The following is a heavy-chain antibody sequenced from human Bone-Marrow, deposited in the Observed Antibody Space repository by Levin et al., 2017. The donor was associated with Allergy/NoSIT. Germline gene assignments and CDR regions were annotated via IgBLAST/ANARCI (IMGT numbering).Heavy chain of an antibody. CDR3: ARGYCSGGSCYLGFLDY. CDR1: GGSISSYY. V-gene: IGHV4-59*01. CDR2: IYYSGST. Sequence: PSETLSLTCTVSGGSISSYYWSWIRQPPGKGLEWIGYIYYSGSTNYNPSLKSRVTISVDTSKNQFSLKLSSVTAADTAVYDCARGYCSGGSCYLGFLDYWGQGTLGTVSS. D-gene: IGHD2-15*01. J-gene: IGHJ4*02.